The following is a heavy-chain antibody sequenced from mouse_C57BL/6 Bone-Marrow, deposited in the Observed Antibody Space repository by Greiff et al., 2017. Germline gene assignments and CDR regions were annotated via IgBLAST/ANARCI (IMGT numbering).Heavy chain of an antibody. CDR3: ARITTVVPSPYYYAMDY. Sequence: EVQLQQSGPELVKPGASVKIPCKASGYTFTDYNMDWVKQSHGKSLEWIGDINPNNGGTIYNQKFKGKATLTVDKSSSTAYMELRSLTSEDTAVYYCARITTVVPSPYYYAMDYWGQGTSVTVSS. CDR1: GYTFTDYN. CDR2: INPNNGGT. D-gene: IGHD1-1*01. V-gene: IGHV1-18*01. J-gene: IGHJ4*01.